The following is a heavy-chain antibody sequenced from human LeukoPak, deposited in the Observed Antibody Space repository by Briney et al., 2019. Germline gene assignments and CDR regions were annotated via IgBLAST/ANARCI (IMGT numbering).Heavy chain of an antibody. CDR3: ASEILTGYYTPHWDYGMDV. J-gene: IGHJ6*02. CDR2: IIPILGIA. D-gene: IGHD3-9*01. Sequence: GASVKVSCKASGYTFTSYGISWVRQAPGQGLEWMGRIIPILGIANYAQKFQGRVTITADKSTSTAYMELSSLRSEDTAVYYCASEILTGYYTPHWDYGMDVWGQRTTVTVSS. V-gene: IGHV1-69*04. CDR1: GYTFTSYG.